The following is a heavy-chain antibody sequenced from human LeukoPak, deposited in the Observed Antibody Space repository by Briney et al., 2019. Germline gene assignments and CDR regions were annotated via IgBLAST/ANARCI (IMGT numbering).Heavy chain of an antibody. CDR2: IIPIFGTA. Sequence: SVKVSCKASGGTFSSYAISWVRQAPGQGLEWMGGIIPIFGTAKYAQNFQGRVTITTDESMSKAYMELSSLRSEDTAGYYCASKPRRYSGYVGEDAFDIWGQGTMVTVSS. J-gene: IGHJ3*02. CDR1: GGTFSSYA. V-gene: IGHV1-69*05. D-gene: IGHD5-12*01. CDR3: ASKPRRYSGYVGEDAFDI.